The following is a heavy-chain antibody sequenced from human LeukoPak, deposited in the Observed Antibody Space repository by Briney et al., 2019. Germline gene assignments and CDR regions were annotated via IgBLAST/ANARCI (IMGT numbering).Heavy chain of an antibody. CDR3: ARLYDSSGYYFYYYYGMDV. D-gene: IGHD3-22*01. CDR1: GFTFSSYA. CDR2: ISGSGGST. J-gene: IGHJ6*02. V-gene: IGHV3-23*01. Sequence: PGGSLRLSCAASGFTFSSYAMSWVRQAPGKGLEWVSAISGSGGSTYYADSVKGRFTISRDNAKNTLYLQMNSLRAEDTAVYYCARLYDSSGYYFYYYYGMDVWGQGTTVTVSS.